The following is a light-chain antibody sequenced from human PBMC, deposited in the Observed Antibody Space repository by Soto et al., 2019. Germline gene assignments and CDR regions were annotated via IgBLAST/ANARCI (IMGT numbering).Light chain of an antibody. CDR1: SSDVGGYNY. Sequence: QSALTQPPSASGSPGQSVTISCTGTSSDVGGYNYVSWYQQHPGKAPKLMIYEVTKRPSEVPDRFSGSKSGNTASLTVSGLQAEDEADYYCSSYAGSSSYAGSNKVFGGGTKLTVL. CDR3: SSYAGSSSYAGSNKV. CDR2: EVT. V-gene: IGLV2-8*01. J-gene: IGLJ2*01.